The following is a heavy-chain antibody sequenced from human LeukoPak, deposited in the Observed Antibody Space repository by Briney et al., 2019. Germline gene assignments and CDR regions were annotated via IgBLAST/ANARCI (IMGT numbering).Heavy chain of an antibody. Sequence: GGSLRLSCAASGFTFSSYWMSWVRQAPGKGLEWVANIKQDGGEKYYVDSVKGRFTISRDNAKNSLYLQMNSLRPEDMAVYYCAGRGDGNLYYFDHWGQGTLVTVSS. J-gene: IGHJ4*02. CDR1: GFTFSSYW. D-gene: IGHD5-24*01. CDR2: IKQDGGEK. CDR3: AGRGDGNLYYFDH. V-gene: IGHV3-7*04.